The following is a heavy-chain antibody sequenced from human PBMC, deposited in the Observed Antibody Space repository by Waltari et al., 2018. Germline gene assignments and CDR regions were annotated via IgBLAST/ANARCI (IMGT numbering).Heavy chain of an antibody. CDR2: INHSGST. Sequence: QVQLQQWGAGLLKPSETLSLTCAVYGGSFSGYYWSWIRQPPGKGLEWIGEINHSGSTNYNPSLKSRVTISVDTSKNQFSLKLSSGTAADTAVYYCARGRSLAYYYDSSGYSDYWGQGTLVTVSS. J-gene: IGHJ4*02. CDR3: ARGRSLAYYYDSSGYSDY. CDR1: GGSFSGYY. D-gene: IGHD3-22*01. V-gene: IGHV4-34*01.